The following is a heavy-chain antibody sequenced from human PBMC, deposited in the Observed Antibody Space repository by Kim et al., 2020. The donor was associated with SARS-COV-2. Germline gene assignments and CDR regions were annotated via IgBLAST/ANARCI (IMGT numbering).Heavy chain of an antibody. J-gene: IGHJ4*02. Sequence: ASVKDSCKASGYTFTNYGISWVRQAPGQGLEWMGWISASNGDTNYVQKFRGRVTMTTETSTSTAYMELRSLRSDDTAMYYCARDEHNSGSYRDYWGQGTLVTVSS. CDR2: ISASNGDT. V-gene: IGHV1-18*04. D-gene: IGHD3-10*01. CDR3: ARDEHNSGSYRDY. CDR1: GYTFTNYG.